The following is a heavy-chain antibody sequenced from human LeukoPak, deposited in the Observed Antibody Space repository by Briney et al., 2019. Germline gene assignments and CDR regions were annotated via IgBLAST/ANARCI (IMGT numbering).Heavy chain of an antibody. J-gene: IGHJ4*02. CDR1: GINISDSY. Sequence: NPGGSLRLSCAASGINISDSYMSWIRQAPGKGLEWVSYISVRGITINYADSVKGRFTISRDDAKNSLYLQMNSLRTEDTALYYCASGGNYAGVAALFRYWGQGSLVTVSS. V-gene: IGHV3-11*01. CDR3: ASGGNYAGVAALFRY. CDR2: ISVRGITI. D-gene: IGHD3-9*01.